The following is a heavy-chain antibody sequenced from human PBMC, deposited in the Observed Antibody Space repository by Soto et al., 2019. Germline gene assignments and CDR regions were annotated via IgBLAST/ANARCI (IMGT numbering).Heavy chain of an antibody. D-gene: IGHD4-17*01. Sequence: GGSLRLSCAASGFTFSGSAMHWVRQASGKGLEWVGRIRSKANSYATAYAAPVKGRFTISRDDSKNTLYLQMNSLKTEDTAVYYCTTDRDDYGAFWGQGTLVTVSS. CDR1: GFTFSGSA. J-gene: IGHJ4*02. V-gene: IGHV3-73*01. CDR2: IRSKANSYAT. CDR3: TTDRDDYGAF.